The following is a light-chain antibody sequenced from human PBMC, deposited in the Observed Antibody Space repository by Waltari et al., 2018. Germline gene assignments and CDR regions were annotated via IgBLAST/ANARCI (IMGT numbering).Light chain of an antibody. CDR1: QNVFHSNGNNY. V-gene: IGKV2-28*01. CDR3: MQALQTPYT. J-gene: IGKJ2*01. Sequence: DIVMTQSPLSLPVTPGEPASISCRSSQNVFHSNGNNYLDWYLQKPGQSPQRLINMGSNRASGVPDRLSGSGAGTDFTLKISRVEADDVVVYYCMQALQTPYTFGQGTKLEIK. CDR2: MGS.